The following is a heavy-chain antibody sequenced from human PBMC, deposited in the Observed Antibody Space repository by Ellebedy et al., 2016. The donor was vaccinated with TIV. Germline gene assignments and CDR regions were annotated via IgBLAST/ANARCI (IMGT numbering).Heavy chain of an antibody. CDR2: IKTKTDGETI. CDR1: GFTFSHAW. CDR3: TTQVLKGYY. Sequence: PGGSLRLSCAASGFTFSHAWMNWVRQAPGKGLEWVGRIKTKTDGETINYAAPVKGRFTISRDDSENMFYLQMTGLKTEDIAVYYCTTQVLKGYYWGQGAQVTVSS. J-gene: IGHJ4*02. V-gene: IGHV3-15*01.